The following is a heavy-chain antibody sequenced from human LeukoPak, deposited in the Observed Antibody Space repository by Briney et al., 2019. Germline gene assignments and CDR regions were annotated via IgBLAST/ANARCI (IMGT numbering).Heavy chain of an antibody. Sequence: SETLSLTCAVYGGSFSGYYWSWIRQPPGKGLEWIGEINHSGSTNYNPSLKSRVTISVDTSKNQFSLKLSSVTAADTAVYYCARVSPATYSSSWYGGYYFDYWGQGTLVTVSS. D-gene: IGHD6-13*01. CDR1: GGSFSGYY. V-gene: IGHV4-34*01. J-gene: IGHJ4*02. CDR2: INHSGST. CDR3: ARVSPATYSSSWYGGYYFDY.